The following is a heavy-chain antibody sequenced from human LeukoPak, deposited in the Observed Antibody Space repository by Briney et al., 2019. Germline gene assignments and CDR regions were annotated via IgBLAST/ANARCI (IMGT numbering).Heavy chain of an antibody. V-gene: IGHV3-21*01. D-gene: IGHD6-6*01. CDR2: ISSSSSYI. J-gene: IGHJ5*02. CDR3: ARDGYSSSSFDP. Sequence: GGSLRLSCAASGFTFSSYSMTWVRQAPGKGLEWVSSISSSSSYIYYADSVKGRFTISRDNAKNSLYLQMNSLRAEDTAVYYCARDGYSSSSFDPWGQGTLVTVSS. CDR1: GFTFSSYS.